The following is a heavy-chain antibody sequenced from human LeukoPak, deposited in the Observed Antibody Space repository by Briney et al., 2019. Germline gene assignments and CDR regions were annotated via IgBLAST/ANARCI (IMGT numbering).Heavy chain of an antibody. CDR3: ARGLEDHAGILDY. D-gene: IGHD1-1*01. Sequence: PSETLSLTCTVSGGSISSYYWSWIRQPAGKGLEWIGLMYPSGRTDYKSSLKRRVTMSFYTSKNQFFLNVSSVSDADTAVYYCARGLEDHAGILDYWGQGTLVTVSS. V-gene: IGHV4-4*07. J-gene: IGHJ4*02. CDR2: MYPSGRT. CDR1: GGSISSYY.